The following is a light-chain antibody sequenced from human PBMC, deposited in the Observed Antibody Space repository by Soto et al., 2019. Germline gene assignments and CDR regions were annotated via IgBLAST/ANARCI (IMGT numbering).Light chain of an antibody. CDR1: QSVSRY. CDR3: QQRGNWPS. Sequence: ETALTQSPATLSLSPGERATLSCRASQSVSRYLAWYKQEPGQAPRLLIYDASNRATGIPARFSGSGSGTDFTLTIRSLEPEDFAVYYCQQRGNWPSFGGGTKVDIK. J-gene: IGKJ4*01. CDR2: DAS. V-gene: IGKV3-11*01.